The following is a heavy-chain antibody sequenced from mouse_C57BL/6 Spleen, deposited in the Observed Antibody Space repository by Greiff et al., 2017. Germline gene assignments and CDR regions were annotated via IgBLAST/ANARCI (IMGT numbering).Heavy chain of an antibody. J-gene: IGHJ2*01. CDR1: GYTFTSYW. Sequence: QVQLQQPGAELVQPGASVKMSCKASGYTFTSYWITWVKQRPGQGLEWIGDIYPGSGSTNYNEKFKSKATLTVDTSSSTAYMQLSSLTSEDSAVYYFARFEDYYGSSPLYYFDYWGQGTTLTVSS. CDR2: IYPGSGST. V-gene: IGHV1-55*01. D-gene: IGHD1-1*01. CDR3: ARFEDYYGSSPLYYFDY.